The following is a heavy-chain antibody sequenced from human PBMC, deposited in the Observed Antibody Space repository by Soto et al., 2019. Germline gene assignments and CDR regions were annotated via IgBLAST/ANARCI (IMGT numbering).Heavy chain of an antibody. Sequence: SDTLSLTCSLCGGAMRGYYGSWIRKPPGKGLEWIGYVSFGGITDYHPSLKSRVTMSIDTSKNQFSLKMISVTAADTAVYYCARHGSASGWFFFDPWGQGALVTVSS. J-gene: IGHJ5*02. V-gene: IGHV4-59*08. CDR3: ARHGSASGWFFFDP. CDR1: GGAMRGYY. D-gene: IGHD6-19*01. CDR2: VSFGGIT.